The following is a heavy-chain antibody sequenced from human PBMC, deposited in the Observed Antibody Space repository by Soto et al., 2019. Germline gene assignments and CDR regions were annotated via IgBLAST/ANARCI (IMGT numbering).Heavy chain of an antibody. D-gene: IGHD6-19*01. CDR3: AAVACIVY. J-gene: IGHJ4*02. CDR1: GFTFSSYS. Sequence: EVQLVESGGGLVQPGGSPRLSCAASGFTFSSYSMNWVRQAPGKGLEWVSDISSSSSNIYYSDSVKVRITIARDNAKNSLYLQMNSLRAEDTAVYYCAAVACIVYWGQGTLVTVSS. CDR2: ISSSSSNI. V-gene: IGHV3-48*01.